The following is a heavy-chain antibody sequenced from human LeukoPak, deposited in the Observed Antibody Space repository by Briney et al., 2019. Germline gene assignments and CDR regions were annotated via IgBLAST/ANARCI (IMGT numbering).Heavy chain of an antibody. D-gene: IGHD3-16*02. V-gene: IGHV1-18*04. CDR2: ISAYNGNT. CDR3: ARVRVYDYVWGSCRYFDY. Sequence: ASVKVSCKASGYTFTSYGISWVRQAPGQGLEWMGWISAYNGNTNYAQKLQGRVTMTTDTSTSTAYMELRSLRSDDTAVYYCARVRVYDYVWGSCRYFDYWGQGTLVTVSS. CDR1: GYTFTSYG. J-gene: IGHJ4*02.